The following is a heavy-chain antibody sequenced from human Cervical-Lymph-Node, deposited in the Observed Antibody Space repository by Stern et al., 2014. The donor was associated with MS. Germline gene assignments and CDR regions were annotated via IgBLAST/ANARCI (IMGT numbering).Heavy chain of an antibody. CDR1: EYTHNNYL. Sequence: VKLVESGSEVKKPGASVKVSCKASEYTHNNYLIHWVRQAPGQRPHWMGVINPSGATNYAQKVQDRVTMTTDASTSTFYMELSRLRSEDTAVYYCAVRYCSGGRCYSVPDVWGQGTTVIVSS. J-gene: IGHJ6*02. V-gene: IGHV1-46*02. D-gene: IGHD2-15*01. CDR2: INPSGAT. CDR3: AVRYCSGGRCYSVPDV.